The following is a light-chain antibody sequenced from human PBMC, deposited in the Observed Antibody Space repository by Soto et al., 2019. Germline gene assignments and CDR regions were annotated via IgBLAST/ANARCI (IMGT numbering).Light chain of an antibody. CDR1: QSISSSF. CDR3: QQYGSSRT. Sequence: ELVLTQSPGTLSLSPGARATLSCRASQSISSSFLAWYQQKPGQAPRLLIYGASSRATGIPDRFSGIGSGTDFTLTISRLEPEDFAVYDCQQYGSSRTFGQGTKVDIK. J-gene: IGKJ1*01. V-gene: IGKV3-20*01. CDR2: GAS.